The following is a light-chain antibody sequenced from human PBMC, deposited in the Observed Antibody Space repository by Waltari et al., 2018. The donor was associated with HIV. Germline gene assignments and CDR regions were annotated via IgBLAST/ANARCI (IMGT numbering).Light chain of an antibody. V-gene: IGLV2-14*03. Sequence: QSALTQPASVSGSPGQSVTISCTGTTSDVGGYNFVFWSQQHPGKAPKLMIYDVYNRPSRVSNRFSGSKSGNTASLTISGLQAEDEAHYYCSSYTTTNTLVIFGGGTKLTVL. CDR3: SSYTTTNTLVI. J-gene: IGLJ2*01. CDR2: DVY. CDR1: TSDVGGYNF.